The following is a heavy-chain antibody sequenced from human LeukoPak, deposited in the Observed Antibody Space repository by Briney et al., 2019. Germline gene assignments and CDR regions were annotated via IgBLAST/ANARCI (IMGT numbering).Heavy chain of an antibody. CDR1: GFTFSSYA. V-gene: IGHV3-30*04. D-gene: IGHD3-9*01. CDR2: ISYGGSNK. Sequence: GRSLRLSCAASGFTFSSYAMHWVRQAPGKGLEWVAVISYGGSNKYYADSVKGRFTISRDNSKNTLYLQMNSLRAEDTAVYHCARALKVRYFDWLLPRYWGQGTLVTVSS. J-gene: IGHJ4*02. CDR3: ARALKVRYFDWLLPRY.